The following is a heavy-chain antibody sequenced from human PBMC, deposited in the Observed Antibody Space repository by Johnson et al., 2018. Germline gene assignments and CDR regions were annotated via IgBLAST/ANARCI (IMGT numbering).Heavy chain of an antibody. CDR2: IYPGDSET. V-gene: IGHV5-51*03. CDR1: GYSFPDYW. CDR3: ARLGYSGLSDAFYI. Sequence: VQLVQSGAAVRRSGESLKISCQASGYSFPDYWIGWVRQMPGKGLEWMGIIYPGDSETRYRPSFQGQVTISAYKSTNSASLRWSSLKASDTAMYYCARLGYSGLSDAFYIWGQGTMVTVSS. D-gene: IGHD6-13*01. J-gene: IGHJ3*02.